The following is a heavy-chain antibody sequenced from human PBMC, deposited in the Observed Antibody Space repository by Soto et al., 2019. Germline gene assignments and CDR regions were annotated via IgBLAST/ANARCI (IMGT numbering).Heavy chain of an antibody. J-gene: IGHJ4*02. V-gene: IGHV4-34*01. CDR2: INHSGST. Sequence: QVQLQQWGAGLLKPSETLSLTCAVYGGSFSGYYWSWIRQPPGKGLEWIGEINHSGSTNYNPSLKIRVTISVDTSKNQFSLKLSSVTAADTAVYYCASEYYGSGRTYDYWGQGTLVTVSS. CDR3: ASEYYGSGRTYDY. D-gene: IGHD3-10*01. CDR1: GGSFSGYY.